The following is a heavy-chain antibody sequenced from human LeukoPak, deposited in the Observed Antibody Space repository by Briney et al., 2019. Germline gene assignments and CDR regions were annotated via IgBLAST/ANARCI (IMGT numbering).Heavy chain of an antibody. J-gene: IGHJ4*02. CDR1: GYTFTGYY. V-gene: IGHV1-8*02. CDR2: MNPNSGNT. D-gene: IGHD2/OR15-2a*01. CDR3: ARGAFPLDY. Sequence: ASVKVSCKASGYTFTGYYMHWVRQAPGQGLEWMGWMNPNSGNTGYAQKFQGRVTMTRNTSISTAYMELSSLRSEDTAVYYCARGAFPLDYWGQGTLVTVSS.